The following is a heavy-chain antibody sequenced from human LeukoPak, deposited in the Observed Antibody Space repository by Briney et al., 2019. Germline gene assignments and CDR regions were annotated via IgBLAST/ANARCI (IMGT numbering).Heavy chain of an antibody. V-gene: IGHV4-34*01. CDR2: INHSGST. CDR3: ARGFYGSGSYYKRLVIYNWFDP. Sequence: SETLSLTCNVSGRSFSGYYWSWIRQPPGKGLEWIGEINHSGSTNYNPSLKSRVTISVDTSKNQFSLKLSSVTAADTAVYYCARGFYGSGSYYKRLVIYNWFDPWGQGTLVTVSS. D-gene: IGHD3-10*01. CDR1: GRSFSGYY. J-gene: IGHJ5*02.